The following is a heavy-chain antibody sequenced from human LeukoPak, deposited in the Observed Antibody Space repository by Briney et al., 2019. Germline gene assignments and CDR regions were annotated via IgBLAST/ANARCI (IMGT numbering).Heavy chain of an antibody. V-gene: IGHV3-48*02. CDR3: ARTAYSGYEATFDY. CDR2: ISSSSSTI. Sequence: GGSLRLSCAASGFTFSSYAMSWVRQAPGKGLEWVSYISSSSSTIYYADSVKGRFTISRDNAKNSLHLQMNSLRDEDTAVYYCARTAYSGYEATFDYWGQGTLVTVSS. D-gene: IGHD5-12*01. J-gene: IGHJ4*02. CDR1: GFTFSSYA.